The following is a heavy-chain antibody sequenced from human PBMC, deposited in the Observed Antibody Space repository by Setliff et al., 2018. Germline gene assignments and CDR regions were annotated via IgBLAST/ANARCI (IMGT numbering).Heavy chain of an antibody. Sequence: ASVKVSCKASGYTFTSYAMHWVRQAPGQRLEWMGWINAGNSNTKYSQKFQGRVTITRDTSASTAYMELSRLRSENTAVYYCARSYPIGYCSGGSCYVLDYWGQGTLVTVSS. CDR3: ARSYPIGYCSGGSCYVLDY. V-gene: IGHV1-3*01. CDR2: INAGNSNT. CDR1: GYTFTSYA. D-gene: IGHD2-15*01. J-gene: IGHJ4*02.